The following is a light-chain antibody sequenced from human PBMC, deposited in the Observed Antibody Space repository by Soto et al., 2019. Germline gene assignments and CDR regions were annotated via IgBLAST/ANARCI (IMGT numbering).Light chain of an antibody. CDR1: QSVSGSY. Sequence: EIVLSQSPDTLSLSPGERATLSCKASQSVSGSYLAWYQQKPGQAPRLLIYGASSSATGIPDRFSGSGSGTDFTLTISRLEPEDFAVYYCQQYGSSPPYTFGQGTKLEIK. CDR2: GAS. V-gene: IGKV3-20*01. J-gene: IGKJ2*01. CDR3: QQYGSSPPYT.